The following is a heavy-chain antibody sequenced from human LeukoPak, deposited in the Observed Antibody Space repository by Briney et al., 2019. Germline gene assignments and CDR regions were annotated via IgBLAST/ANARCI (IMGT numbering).Heavy chain of an antibody. CDR3: ARLWFGELQRDY. J-gene: IGHJ4*02. Sequence: PGGSLRLSCAASGSTFSSYSMNWARQAPGKGLEWVSSISSSSSYIYYADSVKGRFTISRDNAKNSLYLQMNSLRAEDTAVYYCARLWFGELQRDYWGQGTLVTVSS. D-gene: IGHD3-10*01. CDR2: ISSSSSYI. V-gene: IGHV3-21*01. CDR1: GSTFSSYS.